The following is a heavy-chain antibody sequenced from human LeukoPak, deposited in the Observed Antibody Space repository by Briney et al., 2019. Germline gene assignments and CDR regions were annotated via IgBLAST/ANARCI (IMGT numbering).Heavy chain of an antibody. CDR3: ARASTTVPNLLDH. D-gene: IGHD4-17*01. CDR2: IKGDGSST. J-gene: IGHJ4*02. Sequence: PGGSLRLSCAASGFTFSTYWMHWVRQAPGKGLVWVARIKGDGSSTIYADSVKGRFTISRDNSKNTLYLQTSSLRADDTAVYYCARASTTVPNLLDHWGRGTLVTVSS. V-gene: IGHV3-74*01. CDR1: GFTFSTYW.